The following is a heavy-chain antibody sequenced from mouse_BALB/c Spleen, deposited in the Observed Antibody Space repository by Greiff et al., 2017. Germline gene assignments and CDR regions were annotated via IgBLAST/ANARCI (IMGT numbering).Heavy chain of an antibody. Sequence: VQLQQSGAELVKPGASVKLSCTASGFNIKDTYMHWVKQRPEQGLEWIGRIDPANGNTKYDPKFQGKATITADTSSNTAYLQLSSRTSEDTAVYYCAYGPDYWGQGTSVTVSS. CDR1: GFNIKDTY. V-gene: IGHV14-3*02. D-gene: IGHD2-10*02. CDR2: IDPANGNT. CDR3: AYGPDY. J-gene: IGHJ4*01.